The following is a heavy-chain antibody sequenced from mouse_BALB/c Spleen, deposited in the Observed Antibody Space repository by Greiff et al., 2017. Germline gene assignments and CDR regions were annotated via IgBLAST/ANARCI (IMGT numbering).Heavy chain of an antibody. CDR1: GFTFSSFG. D-gene: IGHD1-1*01. Sequence: EVKLMESGGGLVQPGGSRKLSCAASGFTFSSFGMHWVRQAPEKGLEWVAYISSGSSTIYYADTVKGRFTISRDNPKNTLFLQMTSLRSEDTAMYYCARYLYYYGSSYLDYWGQGTTLTVSS. CDR2: ISSGSSTI. CDR3: ARYLYYYGSSYLDY. J-gene: IGHJ2*01. V-gene: IGHV5-17*02.